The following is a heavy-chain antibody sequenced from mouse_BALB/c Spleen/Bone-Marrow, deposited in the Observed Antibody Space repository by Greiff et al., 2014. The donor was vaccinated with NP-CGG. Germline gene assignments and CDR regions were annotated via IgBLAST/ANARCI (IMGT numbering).Heavy chain of an antibody. V-gene: IGHV1-80*01. Sequence: VQLQESGAELVRPGSSVKISCKSSGYSFSNYWVNWMKQRPGQGLDWIGQIYPGDGDTNYNGKFKGKATLTADKSSSTAYMQLSSLTSEDSAVYFCASRGDYSYAMDYWGQGTSVTVSS. CDR2: IYPGDGDT. CDR1: GYSFSNYW. D-gene: IGHD1-1*01. CDR3: ASRGDYSYAMDY. J-gene: IGHJ4*01.